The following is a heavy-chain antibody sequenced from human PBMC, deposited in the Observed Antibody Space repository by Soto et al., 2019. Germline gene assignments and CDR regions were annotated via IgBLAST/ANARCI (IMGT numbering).Heavy chain of an antibody. J-gene: IGHJ4*02. V-gene: IGHV3-21*01. Sequence: GGSLRLSCAASGFTFSSYSMNWVRQAPGKGLEWVSSISSSSSYIYYADSVKGRFTISRDNAKNSLYLQMNSLRAEDTAVYYCATTYYDFLTGYGGDYWGQGPLVTVS. CDR1: GFTFSSYS. CDR3: ATTYYDFLTGYGGDY. CDR2: ISSSSSYI. D-gene: IGHD3-9*01.